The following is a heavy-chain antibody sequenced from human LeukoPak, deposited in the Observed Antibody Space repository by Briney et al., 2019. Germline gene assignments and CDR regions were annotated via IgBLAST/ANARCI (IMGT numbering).Heavy chain of an antibody. V-gene: IGHV4-4*07. Sequence: SETLSLTCTVSGGSISSYYWSWIRQPAGKGLEWIGRIYTSGSTNYNPSLKSRVTISVDTSKNQFSLKLSSVTAADTAVYYCARQRVEDQRGYIDSWGQGTLVTVSS. CDR3: ARQRVEDQRGYIDS. D-gene: IGHD5-12*01. J-gene: IGHJ5*01. CDR1: GGSISSYY. CDR2: IYTSGST.